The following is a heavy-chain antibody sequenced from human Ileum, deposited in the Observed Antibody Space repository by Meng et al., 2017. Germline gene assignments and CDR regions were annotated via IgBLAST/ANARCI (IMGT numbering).Heavy chain of an antibody. CDR2: IHAGNGNT. Sequence: QVQLVQSGAEVKKPGASVKVSCKASGYTFTSYALKWVRQAPGQGLEWMGWIHAGNGNTRYSQNFQDRVTITRDTSASTAYMELSNLRSEDTAVYYCARDEDLWGRGTLVTVSS. J-gene: IGHJ2*01. V-gene: IGHV1-3*01. CDR3: ARDEDL. CDR1: GYTFTSYA.